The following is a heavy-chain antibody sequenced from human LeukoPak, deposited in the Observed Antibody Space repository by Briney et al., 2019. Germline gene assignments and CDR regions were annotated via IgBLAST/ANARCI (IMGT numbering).Heavy chain of an antibody. CDR2: IYPGDSDT. J-gene: IGHJ4*02. Sequence: GESLKISCKGSGYSFTSYWIGWVRQMPGKGLEWMGIIYPGDSDTRYSPSFQGQVTISADKSISTAYLQWSSLKASDTAMYYCARHRDVEMATVEIDYWGQGTLVTVSS. D-gene: IGHD5-24*01. CDR1: GYSFTSYW. CDR3: ARHRDVEMATVEIDY. V-gene: IGHV5-51*01.